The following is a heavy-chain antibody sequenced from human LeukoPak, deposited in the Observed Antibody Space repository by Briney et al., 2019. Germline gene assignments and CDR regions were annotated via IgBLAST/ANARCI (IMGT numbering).Heavy chain of an antibody. D-gene: IGHD6-25*01. Sequence: ASVKVSCKASGYTFTNYGIAWMRQAPGQGLGWMGWISAYNGDTNYVQKLQGRVTMTTDTSTSTVYMELRSLRFDDTAVYYCARASQRLGDSDYWGQGTLVTVSS. CDR1: GYTFTNYG. V-gene: IGHV1-18*01. J-gene: IGHJ4*02. CDR2: ISAYNGDT. CDR3: ARASQRLGDSDY.